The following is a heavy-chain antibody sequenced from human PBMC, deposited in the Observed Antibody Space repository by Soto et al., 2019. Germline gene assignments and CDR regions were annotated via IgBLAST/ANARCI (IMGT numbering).Heavy chain of an antibody. CDR3: AKIRSISSSYYFYSGMEV. D-gene: IGHD6-6*01. Sequence: YLRLSCAASGFIFSSYGMHWVRQAPGKGLEWVALIAYDGINRYYADSVKGRFTMSRDNSKNTVYLQMNSLRGEDTAVYYCAKIRSISSSYYFYSGMEVWGQGTTVTVSS. V-gene: IGHV3-30*18. J-gene: IGHJ6*02. CDR1: GFIFSSYG. CDR2: IAYDGINR.